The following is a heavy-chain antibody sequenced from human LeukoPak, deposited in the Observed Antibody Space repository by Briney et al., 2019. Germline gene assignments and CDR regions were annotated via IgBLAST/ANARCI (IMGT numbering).Heavy chain of an antibody. CDR1: GFIFNDYW. CDR3: VASRWSGALDF. Sequence: GSLRLSCSASGFIFNDYWMLWVRQVPGKGLVWVSRIDRDGAPKIYADSVEGRFTVSRDNVRTALYLQMNSLKQEDTAIYYCVASRWSGALDFWGQGSLVTVSS. J-gene: IGHJ4*02. CDR2: IDRDGAPK. D-gene: IGHD3-3*01. V-gene: IGHV3-74*01.